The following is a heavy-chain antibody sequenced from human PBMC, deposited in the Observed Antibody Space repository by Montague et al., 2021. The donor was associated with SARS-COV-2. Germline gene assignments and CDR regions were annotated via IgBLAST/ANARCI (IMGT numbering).Heavy chain of an antibody. D-gene: IGHD6-13*01. Sequence: SETLSLTCTVSGVSFSSYYWTWIRQPPGKGLEWIGEINHSGSTNYNPSLKSRVTISVDTSKNQFSLKLSSVTAADTAVYYCAREGARQQLVFNDAFDIWGQGTMVTVSS. CDR2: INHSGST. CDR3: AREGARQQLVFNDAFDI. CDR1: GVSFSSYY. J-gene: IGHJ3*02. V-gene: IGHV4-34*01.